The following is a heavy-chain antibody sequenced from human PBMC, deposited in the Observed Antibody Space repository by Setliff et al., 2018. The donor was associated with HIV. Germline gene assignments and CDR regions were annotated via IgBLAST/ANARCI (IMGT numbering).Heavy chain of an antibody. J-gene: IGHJ4*02. D-gene: IGHD6-13*01. CDR1: GASISSYY. V-gene: IGHV4-59*06. Sequence: NPSETLSLTCTVSGASISSYYWSWIRQHPGKGLEWIGYIYHSGITYYNPSLKSRVTISLDTSKNQFSLKLSSVTAADTAVYYCARGIAAAEGYFDYWGQGTLVTVSS. CDR3: ARGIAAAEGYFDY. CDR2: IYHSGIT.